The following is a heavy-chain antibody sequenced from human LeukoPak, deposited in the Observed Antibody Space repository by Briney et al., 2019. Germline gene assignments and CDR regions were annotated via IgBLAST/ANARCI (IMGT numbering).Heavy chain of an antibody. Sequence: PSETLSLTCAVYGGSFSGYYWSWIRQPPGKGLEWIGEINHSGSANYNPSLKSRVTISVDTSKNQFSLKLSSVTAADTAVYYCASLIVADWGQGTLVTVSS. CDR2: INHSGSA. V-gene: IGHV4-34*01. J-gene: IGHJ4*02. D-gene: IGHD3-22*01. CDR1: GGSFSGYY. CDR3: ASLIVAD.